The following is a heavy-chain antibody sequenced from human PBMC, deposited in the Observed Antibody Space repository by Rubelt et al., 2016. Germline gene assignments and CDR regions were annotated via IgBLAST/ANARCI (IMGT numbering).Heavy chain of an antibody. V-gene: IGHV1-2*06. D-gene: IGHD6-19*01. Sequence: QVHLVQSGAEVKKPGASVKVSCKASGYTFTSYGISWVRQAPGQGLEWMGRINPNSGGTNYAQKFQGRVTWTRDTSISTAYMELSRLRSDDTAVYYCARGSIAVAGTPRYWGQGTLVTVSS. J-gene: IGHJ4*02. CDR1: GYTFTSYG. CDR3: ARGSIAVAGTPRY. CDR2: INPNSGGT.